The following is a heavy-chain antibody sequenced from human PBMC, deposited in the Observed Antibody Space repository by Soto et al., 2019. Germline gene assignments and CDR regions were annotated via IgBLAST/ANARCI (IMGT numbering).Heavy chain of an antibody. CDR1: GGSVSSGSYY. Sequence: ETLSLTCTVSGGSVSSGSYYWSWIRQPPGKGLEWIGYIYYSGSTNYNPSLKSRVTISVDTSKNQFSLKLSSVTAADTAVYYCARDVVVVAASDYWGQGTLVTVSS. CDR3: ARDVVVVAASDY. CDR2: IYYSGST. V-gene: IGHV4-61*01. D-gene: IGHD2-15*01. J-gene: IGHJ4*02.